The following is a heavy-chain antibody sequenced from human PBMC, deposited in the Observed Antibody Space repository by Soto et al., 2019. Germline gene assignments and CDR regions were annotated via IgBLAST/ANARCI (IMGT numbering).Heavy chain of an antibody. CDR2: INHSGST. J-gene: IGHJ6*03. CDR3: ARVGGYSYGYYYYYSMDV. V-gene: IGHV4-34*01. D-gene: IGHD5-18*01. Sequence: SETLSLTCAVYGGSFSGYYWSWIRQPPGKGLEWIGEINHSGSTNYNPSLKSRVTISVDTSKNQFSLKLSSVTAADTAVYYCARVGGYSYGYYYYYSMDVWGKGTTVTVSS. CDR1: GGSFSGYY.